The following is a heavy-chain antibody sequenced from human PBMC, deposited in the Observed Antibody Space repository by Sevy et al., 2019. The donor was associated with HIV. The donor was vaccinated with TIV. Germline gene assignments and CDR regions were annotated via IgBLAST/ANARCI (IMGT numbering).Heavy chain of an antibody. Sequence: GGSLRLSCAASGFTFSSYAVTWVRQAPEKGLEWVSLIGGSGETTYYADSVRGRFTISSDNSKNTGYLQMNSVRAEDTAIYYCARVGGWEVGSLDNWFDPWGQGTLVTVSS. CDR3: ARVGGWEVGSLDNWFDP. CDR2: IGGSGETT. J-gene: IGHJ5*02. V-gene: IGHV3-23*01. CDR1: GFTFSSYA. D-gene: IGHD1-26*01.